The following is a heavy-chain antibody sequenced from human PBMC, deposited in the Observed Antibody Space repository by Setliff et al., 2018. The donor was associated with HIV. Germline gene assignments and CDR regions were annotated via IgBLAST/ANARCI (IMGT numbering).Heavy chain of an antibody. CDR1: GYTFSAYF. J-gene: IGHJ6*02. D-gene: IGHD2-8*01. Sequence: GASVKVSCKTSGYTFSAYFLQWVRQAPGQGLEWIGWISPNTGTTGNALKFQGRVTMTRDTSINTAYVELNSLKSDDTAVYYCSKSMKFYYYGLDVWGPGTAVTVSS. V-gene: IGHV1-2*02. CDR3: SKSMKFYYYGLDV. CDR2: ISPNTGTT.